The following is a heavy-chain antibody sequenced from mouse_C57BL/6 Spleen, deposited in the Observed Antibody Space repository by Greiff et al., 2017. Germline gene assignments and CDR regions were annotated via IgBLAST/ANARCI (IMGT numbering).Heavy chain of an antibody. CDR3: ARGALYYFDY. CDR2: IYPGDGDT. D-gene: IGHD3-1*01. J-gene: IGHJ2*01. CDR1: GYAFSSYW. Sequence: VKLMESGAELVKPGASVKISCKASGYAFSSYWMNWVKQRPGKGLEWIGQIYPGDGDTNYNGKFKGKATLTADKSSSTAYMQLSSLTSEDSAVYFCARGALYYFDYWGKGTTLTVSS. V-gene: IGHV1-80*01.